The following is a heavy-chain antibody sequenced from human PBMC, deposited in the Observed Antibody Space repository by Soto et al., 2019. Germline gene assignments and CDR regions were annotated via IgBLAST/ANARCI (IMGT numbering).Heavy chain of an antibody. J-gene: IGHJ4*02. D-gene: IGHD2-2*01. CDR2: IIPVSGAA. CDR3: ATALGCRSTSCTLDY. V-gene: IGHV1-69*01. CDR1: GGTFGSYA. Sequence: QVQLVQSGAEVKKPGSSVKVSCKASGGTFGSYAFSWVRQAPGQGLEWMGGIIPVSGAAHYAQKFQGRVTIAADESTSTGYMEVSRLSSQDTAVYYCATALGCRSTSCTLDYWGQGTRVIVSS.